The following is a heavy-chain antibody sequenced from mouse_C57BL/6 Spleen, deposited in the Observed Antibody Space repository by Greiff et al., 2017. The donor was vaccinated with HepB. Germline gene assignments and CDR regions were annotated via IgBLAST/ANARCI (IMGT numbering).Heavy chain of an antibody. Sequence: EVKLQESGGGLVKPGGSLKLSCAASGFTFSSYAMSWVRQTPEKRLEWVATISDGGSYTYYPDNVKGRFTISRDNAKNNLYLQMSHLKSEDTAMYYCARDKIGHYYAMDYWGQGTSVTVSS. V-gene: IGHV5-4*01. CDR2: ISDGGSYT. CDR3: ARDKIGHYYAMDY. CDR1: GFTFSSYA. J-gene: IGHJ4*01.